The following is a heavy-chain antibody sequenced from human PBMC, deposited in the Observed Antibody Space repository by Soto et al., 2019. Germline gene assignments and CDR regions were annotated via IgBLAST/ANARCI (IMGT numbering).Heavy chain of an antibody. CDR2: IWYDGSHK. V-gene: IGHV3-33*01. D-gene: IGHD3-10*01. J-gene: IGHJ5*02. CDR1: GFTFSRYG. Sequence: QVQLVESGGGVAQPGTSLRLSCAASGFTFSRYGMHWVRQASGKGLEWVAMIWYDGSHKNYGDSVKGRFTISRDNPKNTLFLLMDSLRVEDTALYYCARDRRDDRGNWFDPWGQGIMVTVSS. CDR3: ARDRRDDRGNWFDP.